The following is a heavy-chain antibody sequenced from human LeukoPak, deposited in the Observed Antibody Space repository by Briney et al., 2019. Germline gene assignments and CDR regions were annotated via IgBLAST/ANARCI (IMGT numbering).Heavy chain of an antibody. D-gene: IGHD3-10*01. V-gene: IGHV1-18*01. CDR2: ISGYNGNT. CDR1: GYTFTNYG. CDR3: ARVYSTNYYGSGDRPFLFDY. J-gene: IGHJ4*02. Sequence: GASVKVSCKASGYTFTNYGISWVRQAPGQGLEWMGWISGYNGNTNYAQKLQDRVTMTTDTSTSTAYMELTSLRSDDTAVYYCARVYSTNYYGSGDRPFLFDYWGQGTVVTVSS.